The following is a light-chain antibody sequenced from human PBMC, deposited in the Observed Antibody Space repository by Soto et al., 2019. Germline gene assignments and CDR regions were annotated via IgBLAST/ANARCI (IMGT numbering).Light chain of an antibody. J-gene: IGLJ3*02. Sequence: QSVLTQPPSVSGAPGQRVSISCTGSTSNIGAGYDVHWYQQVPGTAPKLLIFGKSNRPSGVPDRFSDSKSGTSASLVITGLQAEDEADYYCQSYDSSLSGSVFGGGTKLTV. CDR1: TSNIGAGYD. CDR3: QSYDSSLSGSV. V-gene: IGLV1-40*01. CDR2: GKS.